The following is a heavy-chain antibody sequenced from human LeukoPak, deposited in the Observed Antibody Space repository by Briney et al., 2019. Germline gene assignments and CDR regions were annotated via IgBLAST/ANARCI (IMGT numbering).Heavy chain of an antibody. V-gene: IGHV4-59*01. Sequence: SETLSLTCTVSGGSISSYYWSWIRQPPGKGLEWIGYIYYSGSTNYNPSLKSRVTISVDTSKNQFSLKLSSVTAADTAVYYCARGQVAVAGTSFDYWGQGTLVTVSS. CDR1: GGSISSYY. CDR2: IYYSGST. D-gene: IGHD6-19*01. J-gene: IGHJ4*02. CDR3: ARGQVAVAGTSFDY.